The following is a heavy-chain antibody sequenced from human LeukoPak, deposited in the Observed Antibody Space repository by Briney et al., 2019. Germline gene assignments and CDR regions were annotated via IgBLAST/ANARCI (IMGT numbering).Heavy chain of an antibody. CDR2: FSGSGGST. Sequence: GGSLRLSCAASGFTFSSYSMNWVRQAPGKGLEWVSTFSGSGGSTYYADSVKGRFTISRDNSKNTLYLQMNSLRAEDTAAYYCAKGSRAQGYYFDFWGQGTLVTVSS. V-gene: IGHV3-23*01. J-gene: IGHJ4*02. D-gene: IGHD3-10*01. CDR1: GFTFSSYS. CDR3: AKGSRAQGYYFDF.